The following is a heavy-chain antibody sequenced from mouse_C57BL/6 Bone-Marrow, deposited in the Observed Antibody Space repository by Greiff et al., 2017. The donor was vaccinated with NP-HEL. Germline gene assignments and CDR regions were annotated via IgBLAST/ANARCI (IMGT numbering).Heavy chain of an antibody. V-gene: IGHV5-15*01. J-gene: IGHJ3*01. Sequence: EVQVVESGGGLVQPGGSLKLSCAASGFTFSDYGMAWVRQAPRKGPEWVAFISNLAYSIYYADTVTGRFTISRENAKNTLYLEMSSLRSEDTAMYYCARHGNWAFAYWGQGTLVTVSA. CDR2: ISNLAYSI. CDR1: GFTFSDYG. CDR3: ARHGNWAFAY. D-gene: IGHD4-1*01.